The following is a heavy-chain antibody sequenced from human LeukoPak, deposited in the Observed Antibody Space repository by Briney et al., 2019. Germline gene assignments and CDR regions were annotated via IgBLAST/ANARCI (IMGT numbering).Heavy chain of an antibody. Sequence: PSETLPLTCTVSGDSISSGDYYWSWIRQPAGKGLEWIGRISSSGSTNYNPSLKSRVTISVDTSKNQFSLKLSSVPAADTAVYFCARGPYSYDSSGAFDIWGQGTMVTVSS. D-gene: IGHD3-22*01. CDR2: ISSSGST. CDR1: GDSISSGDYY. J-gene: IGHJ3*02. V-gene: IGHV4-61*02. CDR3: ARGPYSYDSSGAFDI.